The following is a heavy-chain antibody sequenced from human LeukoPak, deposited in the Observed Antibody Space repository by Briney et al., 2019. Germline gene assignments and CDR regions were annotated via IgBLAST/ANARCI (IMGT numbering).Heavy chain of an antibody. CDR3: AKDRMVRGVIAFDY. V-gene: IGHV3-30*02. CDR2: IRYDGSNK. J-gene: IGHJ4*02. Sequence: GGSLRLSCAASRFTFSSYGMHWVRQAPGKGLEWVAFIRYDGSNKYYADSVKGRFTISRDNSKNTLYLQMNSLRAEDTAVYYCAKDRMVRGVIAFDYWGQGTLVTVSS. CDR1: RFTFSSYG. D-gene: IGHD3-10*01.